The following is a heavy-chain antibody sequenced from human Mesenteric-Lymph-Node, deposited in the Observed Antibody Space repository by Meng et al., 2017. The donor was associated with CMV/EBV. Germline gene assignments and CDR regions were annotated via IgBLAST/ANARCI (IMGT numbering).Heavy chain of an antibody. CDR1: GFTFSSYG. J-gene: IGHJ4*02. CDR2: IRYDGSNK. CDR3: AKVLIGSCSSTSCLDY. D-gene: IGHD2-2*01. Sequence: GESLKISCAASGFTFSSYGMHWVRHAPDKGLEWVAFIRYDGSNKYYADSVKGRFTISRDNSKNTLYLQMNTLRIEDTAVYYCAKVLIGSCSSTSCLDYWGQGTLVTVSS. V-gene: IGHV3-30*02.